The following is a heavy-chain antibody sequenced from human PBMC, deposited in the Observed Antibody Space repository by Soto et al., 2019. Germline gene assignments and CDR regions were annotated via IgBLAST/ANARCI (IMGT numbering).Heavy chain of an antibody. V-gene: IGHV3-64D*06. J-gene: IGHJ4*02. Sequence: GGSLRLSCAVSGFTFTNYAMHWVRQAPGKGLEYVSAISNNGGSTYYADSVKGRFTISRDNSKNTLYLQMSSLRTADTAIYYCVKGGITMVRGVLFAYWGQGTPVTVSS. CDR1: GFTFTNYA. CDR3: VKGGITMVRGVLFAY. CDR2: ISNNGGST. D-gene: IGHD3-10*01.